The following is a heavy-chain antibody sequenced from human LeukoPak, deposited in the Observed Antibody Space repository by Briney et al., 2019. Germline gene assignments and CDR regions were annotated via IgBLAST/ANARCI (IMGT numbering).Heavy chain of an antibody. CDR1: GFTFSTYA. CDR2: ISYDGSKK. D-gene: IGHD2-2*01. CDR3: ARAFNLGYCSSTSCYDGGFDI. Sequence: GRSLRLSCAASGFTFSTYAMNWVRQAPGKGLEWAAVISYDGSKKYYADSVKGRFTISRDNSKNTLYLQMNSLRAEDTAVYYCARAFNLGYCSSTSCYDGGFDIWGQGTMVTVSS. V-gene: IGHV3-30-3*01. J-gene: IGHJ3*02.